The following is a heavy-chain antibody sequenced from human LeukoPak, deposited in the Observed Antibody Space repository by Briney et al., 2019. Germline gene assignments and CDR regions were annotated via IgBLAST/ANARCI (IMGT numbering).Heavy chain of an antibody. V-gene: IGHV3-30*02. D-gene: IGHD3-10*01. CDR3: AKRGPHSLWYYFDY. J-gene: IGHJ4*02. CDR2: IRYDGSNK. Sequence: GGSLRLSCAASGFTFSSYGMHWVRQAPGKGLEWVAFIRYDGSNKYYTDSVKGRFTISRDNTKNTLYLEMNNLRVEDTAVYYCAKRGPHSLWYYFDYWGQGTLVTVSS. CDR1: GFTFSSYG.